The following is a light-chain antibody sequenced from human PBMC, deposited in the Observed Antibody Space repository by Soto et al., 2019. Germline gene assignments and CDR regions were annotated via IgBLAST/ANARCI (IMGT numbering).Light chain of an antibody. CDR1: QSVSSS. V-gene: IGKV3-11*01. CDR3: QQRNYWLT. Sequence: EIVLTQSPATLSLSPGERATLSCRASQSVSSSLAWYQQKPGQAPRLLTYGASNRATGIPARFSGSGSGTSFPLTISRLPPEDFAVYYCQQRNYWLTFGGGTKVQIK. J-gene: IGKJ4*01. CDR2: GAS.